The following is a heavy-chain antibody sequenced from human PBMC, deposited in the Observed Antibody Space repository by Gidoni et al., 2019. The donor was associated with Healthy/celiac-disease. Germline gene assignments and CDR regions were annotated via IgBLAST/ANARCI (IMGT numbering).Heavy chain of an antibody. D-gene: IGHD3-22*01. CDR1: GGTFSSYA. CDR2: IIPIFGTA. V-gene: IGHV1-69*01. J-gene: IGHJ5*02. CDR3: ARDLGATYYYDSSGYYA. Sequence: QVQLVQSGAEVKKPGSSVKVSCQASGGTFSSYAISWVRQAPGQGLEWMGGIIPIFGTANYAQKFQGRVTITADESTSTAYMELSSLRSEDTAVYYCARDLGATYYYDSSGYYAWGQGTLVTVSS.